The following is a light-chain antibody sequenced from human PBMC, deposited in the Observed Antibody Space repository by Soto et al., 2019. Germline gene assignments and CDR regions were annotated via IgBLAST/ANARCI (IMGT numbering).Light chain of an antibody. CDR1: QSISSW. Sequence: DIQMTQSPSTLSASVGDRVTITCLASQSISSWLAWYQQKPGKAPKLLIYDASSLESGVPSRFSGSGSGTEFTLTISSLQPDDFATYYCQQYNSYSEWTFGQGTKVDI. CDR3: QQYNSYSEWT. V-gene: IGKV1-5*01. J-gene: IGKJ1*01. CDR2: DAS.